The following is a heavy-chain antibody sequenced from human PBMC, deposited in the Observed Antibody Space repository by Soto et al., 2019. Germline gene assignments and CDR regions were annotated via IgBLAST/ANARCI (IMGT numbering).Heavy chain of an antibody. CDR2: INHSGST. D-gene: IGHD3-3*01. J-gene: IGHJ6*02. V-gene: IGHV4-34*01. CDR3: ARGPSWSGYFTYYYYGMDV. CDR1: GGSFSGYY. Sequence: PSETLSLTCAVYGGSFSGYYWSWIRQPPGKGLEWIGEINHSGSTNYNPSLKSRVTISVDTSKNQFSLKLSSVTAADTAVYYCARGPSWSGYFTYYYYGMDVWGQGTTVTVSS.